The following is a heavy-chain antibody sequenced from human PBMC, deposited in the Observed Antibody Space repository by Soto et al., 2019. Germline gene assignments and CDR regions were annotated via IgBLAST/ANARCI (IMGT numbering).Heavy chain of an antibody. CDR1: GFSLSTSGVG. CDR2: IYWDDDK. D-gene: IGHD6-19*01. J-gene: IGHJ4*02. V-gene: IGHV2-5*02. CDR3: AHSDSSGWYSLIYGQSYYFDY. Sequence: QITLKESGPTLVNPTQTLTLTCTFSGFSLSTSGVGVGWIRQPPGKALEWLALIYWDDDKRYSPSLKSRLTITKDTSKNQVVLTMTNMDPVDTATYYCAHSDSSGWYSLIYGQSYYFDYWGQGTLVTVSS.